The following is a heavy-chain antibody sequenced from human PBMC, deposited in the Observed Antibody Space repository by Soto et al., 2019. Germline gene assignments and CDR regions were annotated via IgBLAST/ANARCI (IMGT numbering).Heavy chain of an antibody. CDR2: IYYSGPT. CDR1: GDSITNYY. V-gene: IGHV4-59*01. CDR3: ATSYDTQTFPFDL. D-gene: IGHD3-9*01. J-gene: IGHJ4*02. Sequence: QVQLQESGPGLVKPSETLSLTCSVSGDSITNYYWSWVRQPPGKGLEWIGYIYYSGPTNYNPSLKRRVTLSVHTPKNQASLELSSVTAADTAIDYCATSYDTQTFPFDLWGQGTLVTVSS.